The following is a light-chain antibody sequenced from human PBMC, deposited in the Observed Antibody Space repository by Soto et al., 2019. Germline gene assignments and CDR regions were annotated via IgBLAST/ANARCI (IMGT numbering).Light chain of an antibody. CDR3: QQYNNWPRT. CDR2: STS. Sequence: EIVLTQSPGTLSLSPGDRATLSCRASQSVSRYLAWYQQRPGQAPRLLIYSTSTRATGIPDRFSGSGSGTDFIFTISSLQSEDFAVYYCQQYNNWPRTFGQGTKVDIK. CDR1: QSVSRY. V-gene: IGKV3D-15*01. J-gene: IGKJ1*01.